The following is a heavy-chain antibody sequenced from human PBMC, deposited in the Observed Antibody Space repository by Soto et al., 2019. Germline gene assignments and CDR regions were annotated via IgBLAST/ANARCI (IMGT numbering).Heavy chain of an antibody. V-gene: IGHV3-49*03. Sequence: GGSLRLSCTASGFTFGDYAMSWFRQAPGKGLEWVGFIRSKAYGGTTEYAASVKGRFTISRDDSKSIAYLQMNSLKTEDTAVYYCTRIKVVTQSSDAFDIWGQGTMVTVSS. D-gene: IGHD3-22*01. CDR1: GFTFGDYA. CDR2: IRSKAYGGTT. J-gene: IGHJ3*02. CDR3: TRIKVVTQSSDAFDI.